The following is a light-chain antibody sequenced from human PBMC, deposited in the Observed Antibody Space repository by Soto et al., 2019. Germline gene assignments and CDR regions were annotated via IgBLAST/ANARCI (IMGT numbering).Light chain of an antibody. Sequence: DIVMTQSPLSLPVTPADPASISGRSSHIPLHSNGYNFLDWYLQKPGQSPQLLIYLGSSRSSGVPDRFSGSGSGTDFTLKIDRVEAEDVGTYYCMQGLQTPPTFGQGTRLEI. CDR3: MQGLQTPPT. J-gene: IGKJ5*01. CDR2: LGS. CDR1: HIPLHSNGYNF. V-gene: IGKV2-28*01.